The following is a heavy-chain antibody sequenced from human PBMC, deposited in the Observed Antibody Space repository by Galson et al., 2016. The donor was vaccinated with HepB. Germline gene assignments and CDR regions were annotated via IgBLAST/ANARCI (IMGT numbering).Heavy chain of an antibody. J-gene: IGHJ4*02. CDR2: IYQTGTA. CDR1: GGSISNDYW. V-gene: IGHV4-4*02. Sequence: TLSLTCAVSGGSISNDYWWSWVRQSPGKGLEWIGEIYQTGTANYDPSFTRRATISVDKSKNQFSLRLDSVTAADTAVYYCARGTLGTTATMAFDYWGQGTPVSVSS. CDR3: ARGTLGTTATMAFDY. D-gene: IGHD1-26*01.